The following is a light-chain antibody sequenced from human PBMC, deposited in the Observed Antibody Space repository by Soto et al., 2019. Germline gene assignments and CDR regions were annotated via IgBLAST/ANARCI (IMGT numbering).Light chain of an antibody. CDR1: QSISSW. V-gene: IGKV1-5*03. CDR3: QHYNRYSEA. Sequence: DIQMTQSPSTLSASVGDRVTITCRASQSISSWLAWYQQKPGKAPKLLIYKASSLESGVPSRCSGSGSGTEFTLTISSLQPDDFATYYCQHYNRYSEAFGQGTKVDIK. CDR2: KAS. J-gene: IGKJ1*01.